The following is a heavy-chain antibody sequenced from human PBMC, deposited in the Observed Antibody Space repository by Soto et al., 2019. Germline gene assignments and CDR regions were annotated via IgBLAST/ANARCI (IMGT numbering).Heavy chain of an antibody. Sequence: ASVKVSCKASGYTFTSYGISWVRQAPGQGLEWMGWISAYNGNTNYAQKLQGRVTMTTDTSTSTAYMELRSLRSDDTAVYYCARLWGRAGAEYFQHWGQGTLVTVSS. CDR2: ISAYNGNT. CDR1: GYTFTSYG. V-gene: IGHV1-18*01. J-gene: IGHJ1*01. CDR3: ARLWGRAGAEYFQH. D-gene: IGHD3-16*01.